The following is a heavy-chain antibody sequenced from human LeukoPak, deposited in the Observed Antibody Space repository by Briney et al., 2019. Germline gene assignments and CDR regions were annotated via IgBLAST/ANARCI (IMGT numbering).Heavy chain of an antibody. J-gene: IGHJ4*02. CDR1: GYSFTNYW. V-gene: IGHV5-51*01. Sequence: GESLEISCETSGYSFTNYWIAWVRQMPGKGLEWMGIIYPGDSDTRYSPSFQGQVTISADKSISTAYLQWSGLKASDTAMYFCARPKGRGNYYYFDYWGQGSLVTVSS. CDR3: ARPKGRGNYYYFDY. D-gene: IGHD1-26*01. CDR2: IYPGDSDT.